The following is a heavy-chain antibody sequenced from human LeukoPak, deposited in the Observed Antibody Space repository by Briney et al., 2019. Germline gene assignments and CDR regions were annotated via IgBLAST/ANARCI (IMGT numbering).Heavy chain of an antibody. Sequence: GGSLRLSCAASGFTFSSYWMHWVRQAPGKGLVWVSRINSDGSSTSYADSVKGRFTISRGNAKNTLYLQMNSLRAEDTAVYYCARDPHHVTIFGVVDYYGMDVWGQGTTVTVSS. V-gene: IGHV3-74*01. CDR3: ARDPHHVTIFGVVDYYGMDV. CDR1: GFTFSSYW. CDR2: INSDGSST. J-gene: IGHJ6*02. D-gene: IGHD3-3*01.